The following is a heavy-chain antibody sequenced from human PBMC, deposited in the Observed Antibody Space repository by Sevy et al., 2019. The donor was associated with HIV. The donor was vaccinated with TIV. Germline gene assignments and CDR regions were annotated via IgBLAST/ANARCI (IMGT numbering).Heavy chain of an antibody. V-gene: IGHV3-23*01. CDR1: GFTFSSCA. Sequence: GGSLRLSCAASGFTFSSCAMGWVRQAPGKGLEWVSSICADDGSTKYADSVKGRFTISRDNSKNTLFLQMNSLTVEDTAVYYCARETDNSARWLDPWGQGTLVTVSS. J-gene: IGHJ5*02. D-gene: IGHD4-4*01. CDR3: ARETDNSARWLDP. CDR2: ICADDGST.